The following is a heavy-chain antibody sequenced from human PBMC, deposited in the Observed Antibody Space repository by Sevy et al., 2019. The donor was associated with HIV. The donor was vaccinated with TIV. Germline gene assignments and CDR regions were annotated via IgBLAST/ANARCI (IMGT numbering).Heavy chain of an antibody. V-gene: IGHV1-69*13. D-gene: IGHD3-16*02. Sequence: ASVKVSCQTSGGTFSNHIIHWVRQAPGHEFEWVGGTLPVFGTTNYAQRFRGRVTFAADDSTRTHYMELSSLRSDDTAFYYCAKGMEFSFMLSQVPLTALESWGQGTLVTVSS. CDR2: TLPVFGTT. CDR1: GGTFSNHI. CDR3: AKGMEFSFMLSQVPLTALES. J-gene: IGHJ4*02.